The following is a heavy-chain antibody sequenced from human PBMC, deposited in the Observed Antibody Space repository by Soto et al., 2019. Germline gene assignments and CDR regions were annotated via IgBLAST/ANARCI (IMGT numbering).Heavy chain of an antibody. J-gene: IGHJ5*02. D-gene: IGHD3-9*01. CDR1: GGSISSSS. Sequence: SETLSLTCTVSGGSISSSSWNWIRQAPGKGLEWIGCIYYTGSTNFNPSLESRVTISVDTSKNQFSLKLSSVTAADTAVYYCAIWGYDILTGSGWFDPWGQGTLVTVSS. V-gene: IGHV4-59*06. CDR3: AIWGYDILTGSGWFDP. CDR2: IYYTGST.